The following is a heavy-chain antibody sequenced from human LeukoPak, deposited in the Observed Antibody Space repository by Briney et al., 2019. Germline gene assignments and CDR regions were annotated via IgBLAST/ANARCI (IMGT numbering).Heavy chain of an antibody. CDR2: IYTSGST. D-gene: IGHD6-19*01. Sequence: PSQTLSLTCTVSGGSISSGSYYWSWIRQPAGKGLEWIGRIYTSGSTNYNPSLKSRVTISVDTSKNQFSLKLSSVTAADTAVYYCAPKTVAGTFDIWGQGTMVTVSS. V-gene: IGHV4-61*02. CDR1: GGSISSGSYY. CDR3: APKTVAGTFDI. J-gene: IGHJ3*02.